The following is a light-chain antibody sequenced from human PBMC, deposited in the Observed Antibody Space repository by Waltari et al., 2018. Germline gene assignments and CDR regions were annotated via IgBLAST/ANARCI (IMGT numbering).Light chain of an antibody. CDR1: DSITY. V-gene: IGKV1-39*01. Sequence: DIHMTQSPSSLSASVGDRVTITCRASDSITYVNWDQQKPGRAPRLLIYAASNLQTGVPSRFSGIGSGTHFTLTISSLQPDDLATYFCQQSSSVPRTFGQGTKIEMK. J-gene: IGKJ1*01. CDR2: AAS. CDR3: QQSSSVPRT.